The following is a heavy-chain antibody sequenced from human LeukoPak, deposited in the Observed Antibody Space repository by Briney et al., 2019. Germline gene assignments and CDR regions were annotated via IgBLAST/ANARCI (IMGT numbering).Heavy chain of an antibody. D-gene: IGHD6-13*01. CDR2: ISWNSGSI. CDR1: GFTFDDYA. Sequence: GGSLRLSCAASGFTFDDYAMHWVRQAPGKGLEWVSGISWNSGSIGYADSVKGRFTISRDNAKNSLYLQMNSLRAEDTALYYCAKSLAGYSSSGFDYWGQGTLVTVSS. J-gene: IGHJ4*02. V-gene: IGHV3-9*01. CDR3: AKSLAGYSSSGFDY.